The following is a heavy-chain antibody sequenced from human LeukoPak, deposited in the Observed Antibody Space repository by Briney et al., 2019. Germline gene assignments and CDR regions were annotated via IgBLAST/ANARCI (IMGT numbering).Heavy chain of an antibody. V-gene: IGHV3-23*01. J-gene: IGHJ6*03. CDR3: ARSIVVVPAATGGKRLQVSHHDVMDV. CDR1: GFTFSSYA. CDR2: ISGSGGST. Sequence: GGSLRLSCAASGFTFSSYAMSWVRQAPGKGLEWVSAISGSGGSTYYADSVKGRFTISRDNSKNTLYLQMNSLRAEDTAVYYCARSIVVVPAATGGKRLQVSHHDVMDVWGKGTTVTVSS. D-gene: IGHD2-2*01.